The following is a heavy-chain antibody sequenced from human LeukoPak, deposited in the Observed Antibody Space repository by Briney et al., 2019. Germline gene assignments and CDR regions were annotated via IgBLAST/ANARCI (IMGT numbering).Heavy chain of an antibody. J-gene: IGHJ4*02. D-gene: IGHD3-22*01. Sequence: GGSLRLSCAASGFTFSSYGMHWVRQAPGKGLEWVAFIRYDGSNKYYADSVKGRFTISRDNSKNTLYLQMNSLRAEDTAVYYCAKDRSLYDSSGYYPGDYWGQGTLVTVSS. CDR3: AKDRSLYDSSGYYPGDY. V-gene: IGHV3-30*02. CDR2: IRYDGSNK. CDR1: GFTFSSYG.